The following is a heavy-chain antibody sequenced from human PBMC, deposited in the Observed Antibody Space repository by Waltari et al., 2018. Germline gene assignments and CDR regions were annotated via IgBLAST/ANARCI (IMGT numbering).Heavy chain of an antibody. D-gene: IGHD2-2*01. Sequence: QVQLVQSGAEVKKPGASVKVSCKASVYIFTAFYIHWVRQAPGQGLEWMGTVNPNGGRATYAQKLQDRVTMTRDTSTSTVYMELSRLRSEDTAVYYCARAGSTLIWGVAEWGQGTLVTVSS. CDR2: VNPNGGRA. CDR1: VYIFTAFY. CDR3: ARAGSTLIWGVAE. V-gene: IGHV1-46*04. J-gene: IGHJ4*02.